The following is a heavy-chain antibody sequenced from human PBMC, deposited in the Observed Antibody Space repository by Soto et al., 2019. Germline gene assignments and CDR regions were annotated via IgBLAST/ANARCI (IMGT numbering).Heavy chain of an antibody. J-gene: IGHJ5*02. CDR3: ARDPQFRTYDAWSGYYDH. CDR2: ISFDGTNQ. V-gene: IGHV3-30*03. Sequence: PGGSLRLSXGASGFTFTDYGMNWIRQSPGKGLEWVAIISFDGTNQIYAESVKGRFTISRDNSRNTLFLHMDSLRGEDTAVYYCARDPQFRTYDAWSGYYDHWGQGTLVTVSS. CDR1: GFTFTDYG. D-gene: IGHD3-3*01.